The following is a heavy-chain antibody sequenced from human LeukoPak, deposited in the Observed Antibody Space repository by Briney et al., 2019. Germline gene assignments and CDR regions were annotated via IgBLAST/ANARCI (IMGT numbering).Heavy chain of an antibody. Sequence: SSETLSLTCAVYGGSFSSYYWSWIRQSPGKGLEWIAEINHRGDTNYNPPVKSRVTISVDTSKNQFSLKVTSLTAADTAVYYCARGPTISETGYFDYWGQGTLVTVSP. CDR2: INHRGDT. D-gene: IGHD1-1*01. V-gene: IGHV4-34*01. J-gene: IGHJ4*03. CDR3: ARGPTISETGYFDY. CDR1: GGSFSSYY.